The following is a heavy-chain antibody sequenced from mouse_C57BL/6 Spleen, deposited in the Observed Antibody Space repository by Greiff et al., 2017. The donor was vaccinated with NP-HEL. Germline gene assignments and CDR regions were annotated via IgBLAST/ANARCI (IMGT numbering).Heavy chain of an antibody. CDR2: IYPRSGNT. D-gene: IGHD1-1*01. CDR3: ARDYGNPYYFDY. V-gene: IGHV1-81*01. J-gene: IGHJ2*01. CDR1: GYTFTSYG. Sequence: VQLQQSGAELARPGASVKLSCKASGYTFTSYGISWVKQRTGQGLEWIGEIYPRSGNTYYNEKFKGKATLTADKSSSTAYMELRSLTSEDSAVYFCARDYGNPYYFDYWGQGTTLTVSS.